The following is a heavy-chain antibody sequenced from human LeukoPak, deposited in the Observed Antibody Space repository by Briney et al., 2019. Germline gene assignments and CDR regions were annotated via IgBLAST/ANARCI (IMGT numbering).Heavy chain of an antibody. CDR2: INRSGRT. D-gene: IGHD3-16*01. CDR1: GGSISSDY. CDR3: ACTAYYDTPRVNDY. J-gene: IGHJ4*02. Sequence: PSETLSLTCTVSGGSISSDYWSWIRQPPGEGLQWIGEINRSGRTNYNPSLASRVTISADTSNNQFSLKLTSVTAADTAVYYCACTAYYDTPRVNDYWGQGTLVTVSS. V-gene: IGHV4-34*01.